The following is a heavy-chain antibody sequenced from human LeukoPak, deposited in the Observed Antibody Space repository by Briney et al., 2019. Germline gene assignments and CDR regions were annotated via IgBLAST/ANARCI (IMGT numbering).Heavy chain of an antibody. CDR3: ARHGDGYNNLDY. V-gene: IGHV4-34*01. Sequence: SETLSLTCAVYGGSFSGYYWSWIRQPPGKGLEWIGEINHSGSTNYNPSLKSRVTISVDTSKNQFSLKLSSVTAADTAVYYCARHGDGYNNLDYWGHGTLVTVSS. D-gene: IGHD5-24*01. CDR1: GGSFSGYY. CDR2: INHSGST. J-gene: IGHJ4*01.